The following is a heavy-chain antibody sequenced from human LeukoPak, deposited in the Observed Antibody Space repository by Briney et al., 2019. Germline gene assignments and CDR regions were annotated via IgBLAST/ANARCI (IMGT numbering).Heavy chain of an antibody. CDR1: GLTFSSYS. CDR2: ISSSSSYI. J-gene: IGHJ4*02. D-gene: IGHD3-22*01. Sequence: GGSLRLSCAASGLTFSSYSMNWVRQAPGKGLEWVSSISSSSSYIYYADSVKGRFTISRDNAKNTLYLQMNSLRAEDTAVYYCARGDYYDSSGYPPPGYWGQGTLVTVSS. CDR3: ARGDYYDSSGYPPPGY. V-gene: IGHV3-21*01.